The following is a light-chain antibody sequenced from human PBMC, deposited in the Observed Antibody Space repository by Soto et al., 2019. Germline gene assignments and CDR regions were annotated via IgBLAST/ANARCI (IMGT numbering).Light chain of an antibody. J-gene: IGKJ1*01. V-gene: IGKV3-20*01. Sequence: EIVVTQSPGTLSLSPGERATLSCRASQSVSSSFLAWYQQKPGQAPRLLIYGASSRATGIPDRFSGSGSGTHLTLPISRLEPEEVAVYYCQQYGSSPWTFDQGTKVEIK. CDR3: QQYGSSPWT. CDR2: GAS. CDR1: QSVSSSF.